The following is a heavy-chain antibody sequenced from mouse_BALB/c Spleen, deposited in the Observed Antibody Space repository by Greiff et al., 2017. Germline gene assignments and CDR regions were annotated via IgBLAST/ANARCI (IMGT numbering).Heavy chain of an antibody. CDR1: GYSITSGYY. J-gene: IGHJ2*01. D-gene: IGHD2-14*01. V-gene: IGHV3-6*02. Sequence: EVQLLESGPGLVKPSQSLSLTCSVTGYSITSGYYWNWIRQFPGNKLEWMGYISYDGSNNYNPSLKNRISITRDTSKNQFFLKLNSVTTEDTATYYCAREDYRYEYYFDYWGQGTTLTVSS. CDR2: ISYDGSN. CDR3: AREDYRYEYYFDY.